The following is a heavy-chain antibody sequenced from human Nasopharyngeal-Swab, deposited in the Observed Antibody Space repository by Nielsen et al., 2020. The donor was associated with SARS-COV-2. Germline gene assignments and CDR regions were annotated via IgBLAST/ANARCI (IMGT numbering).Heavy chain of an antibody. Sequence: ASVKVSCKASGYTFTNYDINWVRQATGQGLEWMGWMNPNSGNTGYAQIFQGRVSMTRNTSISTAYMELSSLRSEDTAVYYCASDYRGVIGWGQGTLVTVSS. CDR2: MNPNSGNT. V-gene: IGHV1-8*01. D-gene: IGHD4-11*01. CDR1: GYTFTNYD. CDR3: ASDYRGVIG. J-gene: IGHJ4*02.